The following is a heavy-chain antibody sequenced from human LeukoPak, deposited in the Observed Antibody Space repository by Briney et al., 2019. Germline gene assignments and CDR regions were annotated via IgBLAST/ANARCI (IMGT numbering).Heavy chain of an antibody. V-gene: IGHV3-30*02. J-gene: IGHJ4*02. CDR2: IRYDGSNK. CDR1: GFTFSSYG. CDR3: AREVCIGGSCSVFDY. Sequence: PGGSLRLSCAASGFTFSSYGMHWVRQAPGKGLEWVAFIRYDGSNKYYADSVKGRFTISRDNAKNTLSLQMNSLRTEDTAVYYCAREVCIGGSCSVFDYWSQGTLVTVSS. D-gene: IGHD2-15*01.